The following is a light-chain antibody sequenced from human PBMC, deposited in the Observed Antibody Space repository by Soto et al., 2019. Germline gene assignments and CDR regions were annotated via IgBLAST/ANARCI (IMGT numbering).Light chain of an antibody. Sequence: EIVLTQSPATLSLSPGERATLSCRASQSVSSYLAWYQQKPGQAPRLLIYGASSRATGIPDRFSGSGSGTDFTLTITTLEPEDFGVYYCQQNKDWPGTFGQGTKVDIK. CDR2: GAS. CDR1: QSVSSY. CDR3: QQNKDWPGT. J-gene: IGKJ1*01. V-gene: IGKV3-11*01.